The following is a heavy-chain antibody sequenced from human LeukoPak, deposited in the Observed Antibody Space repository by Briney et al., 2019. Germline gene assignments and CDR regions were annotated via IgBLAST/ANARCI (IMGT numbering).Heavy chain of an antibody. CDR2: IKQDGSEK. J-gene: IGHJ4*02. Sequence: PGGSLRLSCAASGFTFSSYWMSWVRQAPGKGLEWVANIKQDGSEKYYVDSVKGRFTISRDNAKNSLYLQMNSLRAEDTAVYYCARDKRLVQLWPTERDYFDYWGQGTLVTVSS. CDR3: ARDKRLVQLWPTERDYFDY. D-gene: IGHD5-18*01. CDR1: GFTFSSYW. V-gene: IGHV3-7*01.